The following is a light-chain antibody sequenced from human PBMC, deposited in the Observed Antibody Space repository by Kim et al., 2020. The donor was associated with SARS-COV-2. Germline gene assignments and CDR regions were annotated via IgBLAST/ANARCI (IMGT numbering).Light chain of an antibody. V-gene: IGLV3-19*01. J-gene: IGLJ3*02. Sequence: SSELTQDPAVSVALGQTVRITCQGNSLISHYASWYQQKPGGAPVLVLYGKSDRPSGIPDRFSGSKSGDTASLTISGAQAEDEAYYYCHSRGSSGDHMVFGGGTKLTVL. CDR2: GKS. CDR1: SLISHY. CDR3: HSRGSSGDHMV.